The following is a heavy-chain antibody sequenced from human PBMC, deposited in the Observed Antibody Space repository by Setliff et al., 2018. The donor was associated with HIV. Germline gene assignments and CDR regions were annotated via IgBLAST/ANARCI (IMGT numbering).Heavy chain of an antibody. CDR3: TRDRVPKRGYTYREPDFDS. V-gene: IGHV1-3*01. D-gene: IGHD5-12*01. CDR1: GYIFTSYY. J-gene: IGHJ4*02. CDR2: INVVNGNT. Sequence: ASVKVSCKASGYIFTSYYMHWLRQVPGQGLEWMGWINVVNGNTKYSQKFQDRVTISRDTSASTGYMELSRLRSEDTAVYYCTRDRVPKRGYTYREPDFDSWGQGTLVTVSS.